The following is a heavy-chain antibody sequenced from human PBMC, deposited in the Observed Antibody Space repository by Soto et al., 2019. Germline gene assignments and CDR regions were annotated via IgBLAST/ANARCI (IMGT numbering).Heavy chain of an antibody. D-gene: IGHD1-26*01. V-gene: IGHV3-48*02. CDR2: LSSSSGTI. Sequence: EVQLVESGGALVQPGGSLRLSCAASGFTFSIYSMNWVRQAPGKGLEWVSYLSSSSGTIHYAESVKGRFTISRDNAKNLLFLQMSSLRDEDTAVYYCAREPRTAVGATGLFAYGGQGTLVTVSS. CDR3: AREPRTAVGATGLFAY. CDR1: GFTFSIYS. J-gene: IGHJ4*02.